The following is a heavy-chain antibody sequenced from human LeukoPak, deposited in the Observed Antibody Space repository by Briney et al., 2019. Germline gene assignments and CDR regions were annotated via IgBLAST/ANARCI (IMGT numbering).Heavy chain of an antibody. J-gene: IGHJ5*01. Sequence: GGSLRLSCAASGFTVSSNYMSWVRQAPGKGLEWVSVIYSGGSTYYADSVKGRFTISRDNSKNTLYLQMNSLRVEDTAVYHCAKESYGGKIGFDSWGHGTLVTVSS. D-gene: IGHD4-23*01. CDR2: IYSGGST. CDR1: GFTVSSNY. V-gene: IGHV3-66*01. CDR3: AKESYGGKIGFDS.